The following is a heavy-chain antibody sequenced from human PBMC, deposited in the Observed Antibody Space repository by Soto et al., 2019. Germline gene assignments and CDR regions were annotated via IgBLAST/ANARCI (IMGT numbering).Heavy chain of an antibody. CDR3: AKRQGTELAAKNFDL. CDR2: ISDGGDLI. CDR1: GFPFSNHA. Sequence: EVQLLESGGGLVQPGGSLRVSCAASGFPFSNHAMSWVRQAPGKGLEWVSGISDGGDLIYYADSVKGRFSMSRDNSENMLYLQMTNLRAEDTAIYFCAKRQGTELAAKNFDLWGQGTLVTVSS. J-gene: IGHJ4*02. V-gene: IGHV3-23*01. D-gene: IGHD2-15*01.